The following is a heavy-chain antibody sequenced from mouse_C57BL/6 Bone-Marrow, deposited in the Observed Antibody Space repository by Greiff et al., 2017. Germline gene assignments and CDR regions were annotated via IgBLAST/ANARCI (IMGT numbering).Heavy chain of an antibody. CDR1: EYEFPSHD. Sequence: DVMLVESGGGLVQPGESLKLSCESNEYEFPSHDMSWVRMTPEKRLELVAAIISDGGSPSYPDTMERRFIISRDNTKKTLYLQMSSLRSEDTALYYCARQSGGLPYYFDYWGQGTTLTVSS. V-gene: IGHV5-2*01. CDR2: IISDGGSP. J-gene: IGHJ2*01. D-gene: IGHD1-3*01. CDR3: ARQSGGLPYYFDY.